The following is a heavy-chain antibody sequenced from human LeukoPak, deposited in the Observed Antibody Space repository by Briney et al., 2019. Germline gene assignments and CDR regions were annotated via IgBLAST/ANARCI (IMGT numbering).Heavy chain of an antibody. D-gene: IGHD3-22*01. J-gene: IGHJ4*02. CDR2: IYTSGST. V-gene: IGHV4-4*07. CDR3: ARGGDSSGYLYFDC. Sequence: PSETLSLTCTVSGGSFSSFYWSWIRQPAGKGLEWIGRIYTSGSTNYSPSLKSRVAMSVDTSKNQFSLKLSSVTAADTAVYYCARGGDSSGYLYFDCWGQGTLVTVSS. CDR1: GGSFSSFY.